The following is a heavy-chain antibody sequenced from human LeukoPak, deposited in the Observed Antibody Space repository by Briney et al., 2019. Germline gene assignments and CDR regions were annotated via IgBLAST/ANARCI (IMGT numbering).Heavy chain of an antibody. J-gene: IGHJ2*01. Sequence: PSETLSLTCTVSGCSISSGGFYWSWIRQHPGKGLEWIGYIYYSGSTYYNPSLKSRVTISVDTSKNQFSLKLSSVTAANTAVYYCARDVVGATSFDLWGRGTLVTVSS. V-gene: IGHV4-31*03. CDR1: GCSISSGGFY. CDR2: IYYSGST. CDR3: ARDVVGATSFDL. D-gene: IGHD1-26*01.